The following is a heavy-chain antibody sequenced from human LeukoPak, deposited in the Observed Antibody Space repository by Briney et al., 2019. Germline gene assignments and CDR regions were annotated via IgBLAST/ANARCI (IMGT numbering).Heavy chain of an antibody. Sequence: PGGFLRLSCAASGFTFSSYGMRWVRQAPGKGLEWVAVIWYDGSNKYYADSVKGRFTISRDNSKNTLYLQMNSLRAEDTAVYYCARDGAVTRRWLQFVGIGSYFDYWGQGTLVTVSS. CDR1: GFTFSSYG. D-gene: IGHD5-24*01. CDR3: ARDGAVTRRWLQFVGIGSYFDY. CDR2: IWYDGSNK. J-gene: IGHJ4*02. V-gene: IGHV3-33*01.